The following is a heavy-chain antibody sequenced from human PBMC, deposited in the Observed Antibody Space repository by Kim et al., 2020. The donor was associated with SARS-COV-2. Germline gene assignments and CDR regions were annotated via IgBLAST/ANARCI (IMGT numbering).Heavy chain of an antibody. Sequence: SETLSLTCTVSGGSISSYYWSWIRQPPGKGLEWIGYIYYSGSTNYNPSLKSRVTISVDTSKNQFSLKLSSVTAADTAVYYCARDKGGRGSSWVYYYYGMDVWGQGTTVTVSS. J-gene: IGHJ6*02. CDR2: IYYSGST. CDR3: ARDKGGRGSSWVYYYYGMDV. V-gene: IGHV4-59*13. D-gene: IGHD6-13*01. CDR1: GGSISSYY.